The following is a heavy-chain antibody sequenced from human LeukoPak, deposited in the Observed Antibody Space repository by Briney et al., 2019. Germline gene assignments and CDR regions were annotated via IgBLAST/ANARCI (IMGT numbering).Heavy chain of an antibody. Sequence: SETLSLTCTVSGGSISSYYWSWIRQPPGKGLERIGYIYYSGSTNYNPSLKSRVTISVDTSKNQLSLKLSSVTAADTAVYYCARGRDGYNYYYYYYYMDVWGKGTTVTISS. CDR1: GGSISSYY. CDR3: ARGRDGYNYYYYYYYMDV. D-gene: IGHD5-24*01. CDR2: IYYSGST. V-gene: IGHV4-59*01. J-gene: IGHJ6*03.